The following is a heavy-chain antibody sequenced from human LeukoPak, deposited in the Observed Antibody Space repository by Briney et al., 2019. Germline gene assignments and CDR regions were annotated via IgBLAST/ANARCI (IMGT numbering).Heavy chain of an antibody. J-gene: IGHJ5*02. CDR2: IFYRGST. D-gene: IGHD3-22*01. V-gene: IGHV4-31*03. CDR3: ARELVDYDSSGYYYGNWFDP. CDR1: GGSISSGDYY. Sequence: PSETLSLTCTVSGGSISSGDYYWSWIRQHPGKGLEWIGYIFYRGSTYYNPSLKGRVAISVDTSKNQFSLKLSSVTAADTAVYYCARELVDYDSSGYYYGNWFDPWGQGTLVTVSS.